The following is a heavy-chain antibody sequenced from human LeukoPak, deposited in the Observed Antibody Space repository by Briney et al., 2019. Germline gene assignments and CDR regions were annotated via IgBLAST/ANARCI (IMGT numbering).Heavy chain of an antibody. D-gene: IGHD3-3*01. CDR2: ISSSSSYI. CDR1: GFTFSSYS. Sequence: GGSLRLSCAASGFTFSSYSMNWVRQAPGKGLEWVSCISSSSSYIYYADSVKGRFTISRDNAKNSLYLQMNSLRVEDTAVYFCAAIPVFAVVLHQEPVWGKGTTVTVSS. J-gene: IGHJ6*04. CDR3: AAIPVFAVVLHQEPV. V-gene: IGHV3-21*04.